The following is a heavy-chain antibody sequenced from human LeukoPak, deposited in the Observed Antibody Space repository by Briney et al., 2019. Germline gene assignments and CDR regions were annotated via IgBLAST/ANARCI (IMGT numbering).Heavy chain of an antibody. D-gene: IGHD3-22*01. CDR2: IIPIFGTA. CDR1: GGTFISYA. CDR3: ARAPQSYYDSSGYYYFDY. V-gene: IGHV1-69*13. J-gene: IGHJ4*02. Sequence: ASVKVSCKASGGTFISYAISWVRQAPGQGLEWMGGIIPIFGTANYAQKFQGRVTITADESTSTAYMELSSLRSEDTAVYYCARAPQSYYDSSGYYYFDYWGQGTLVTVSS.